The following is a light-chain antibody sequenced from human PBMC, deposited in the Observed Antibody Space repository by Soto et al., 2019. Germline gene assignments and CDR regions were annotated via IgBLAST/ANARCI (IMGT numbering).Light chain of an antibody. CDR2: EVS. CDR1: SSDVGEENY. CDR3: SSFAGSPVV. Sequence: QSALTQPPSAPGSPGQSVTITCSGTSSDVGEENYVSWYQQHPGKVPKLILYEVSKRPSGVPDRFYGSRSGNTASLTVSGLQAEDEADYYCSSFAGSPVVFGGGTKLTVL. V-gene: IGLV2-8*01. J-gene: IGLJ2*01.